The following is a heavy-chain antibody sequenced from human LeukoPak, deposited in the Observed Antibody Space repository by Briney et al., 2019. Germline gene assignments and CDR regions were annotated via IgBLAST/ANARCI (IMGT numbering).Heavy chain of an antibody. J-gene: IGHJ5*02. CDR3: ARGYRWFGPTGGFDP. D-gene: IGHD3-10*01. V-gene: IGHV1-69*13. CDR1: GGTFSSYA. CDR2: IIPIFGTA. Sequence: SVKVSCKASGGTFSSYAISRVRQAPGQGLEWMGGIIPIFGTANYAQKFQGRVTITADESTSTAYMELSSLRSEDTAVYYCARGYRWFGPTGGFDPWGQGTLVTVSS.